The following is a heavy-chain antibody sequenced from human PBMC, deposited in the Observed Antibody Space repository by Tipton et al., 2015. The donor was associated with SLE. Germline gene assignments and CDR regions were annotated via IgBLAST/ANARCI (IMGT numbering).Heavy chain of an antibody. CDR3: ARQGIAAAGTNYWYFDL. CDR1: GGSFSGYY. V-gene: IGHV4-34*01. Sequence: TLSLTCAVYGGSFSGYYWSWIRQPPGKGLEWIGEINHSGSTYYNPSLKSRVTISVDTSKNQFSLKLSSVAAADTAVYYCARQGIAAAGTNYWYFDLWGRGTLVTVSS. J-gene: IGHJ2*01. CDR2: INHSGST. D-gene: IGHD6-13*01.